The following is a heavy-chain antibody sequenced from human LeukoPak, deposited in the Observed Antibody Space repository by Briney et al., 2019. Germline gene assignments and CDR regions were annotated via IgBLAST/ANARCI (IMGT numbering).Heavy chain of an antibody. CDR3: AKDIMGLESYAFDI. Sequence: GGSLRLSCAASGFTFDDYAMHWVRQAPGKGLEWVSGISWNSGSIGYADSVKGRFTISRDNAKNSLYLQMSSLRAEDMALYYCAKDIMGLESYAFDIWGQGTMVTVSS. CDR1: GFTFDDYA. J-gene: IGHJ3*02. V-gene: IGHV3-9*03. CDR2: ISWNSGSI. D-gene: IGHD5-24*01.